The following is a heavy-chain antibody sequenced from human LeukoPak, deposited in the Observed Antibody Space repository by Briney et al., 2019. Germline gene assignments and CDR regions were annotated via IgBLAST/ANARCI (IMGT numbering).Heavy chain of an antibody. J-gene: IGHJ3*01. Sequence: GGSLRLSCAGYGFTFSTYTLNWVRQAPGKGLEWVSTIDGGSTYIYYADSVKGRFTISRDNAKNSLYLQMNSLRAEDTAVYYCARDSTSSWETAFDVWGQGTMVTVSS. CDR3: ARDSTSSWETAFDV. CDR1: GFTFSTYT. V-gene: IGHV3-21*01. D-gene: IGHD1-26*01. CDR2: IDGGSTYI.